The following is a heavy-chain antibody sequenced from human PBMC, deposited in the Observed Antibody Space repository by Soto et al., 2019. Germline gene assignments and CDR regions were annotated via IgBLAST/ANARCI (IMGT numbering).Heavy chain of an antibody. CDR2: ISGGGTNT. J-gene: IGHJ4*02. Sequence: EVQLLQSGGGLVQRGGSLRLSCAASGFTFTSYVMSWVRQAPGKGLEWVAGISGGGTNTFYADSVKGRFTISRDNARNTLILPMDRLRAEDTAIYYCAKDSNKYSSSLRGRYFDSWGKGTLVTVSS. V-gene: IGHV3-23*01. CDR1: GFTFTSYV. CDR3: AKDSNKYSSSLRGRYFDS. D-gene: IGHD4-4*01.